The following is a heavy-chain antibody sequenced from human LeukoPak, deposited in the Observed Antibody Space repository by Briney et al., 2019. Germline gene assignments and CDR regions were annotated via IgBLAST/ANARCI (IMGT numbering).Heavy chain of an antibody. J-gene: IGHJ4*02. Sequence: GGSLRLSCAVSGFTFSSYAMHWVRQAPGKGLEWVAVISYDGSNKYYADSVKGRFTISRDNSKNTLYLQMNSLRAEDTAVYYCARERTTIFGAPPGPRFPIGMWGQGTLVTVSS. CDR1: GFTFSSYA. CDR3: ARERTTIFGAPPGPRFPIGM. V-gene: IGHV3-30-3*01. CDR2: ISYDGSNK. D-gene: IGHD3-3*01.